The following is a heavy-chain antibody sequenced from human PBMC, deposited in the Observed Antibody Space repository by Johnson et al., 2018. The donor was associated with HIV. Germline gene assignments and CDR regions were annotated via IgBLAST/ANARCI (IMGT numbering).Heavy chain of an antibody. V-gene: IGHV3-23*04. CDR3: ARDLVATMNQPASDAFDI. Sequence: VQLVESGGGLVQPGWSLRLSCAASGFTFNSYAMNWVRQAPGKGLEWVSGISGGGSGTYYADSVKGRFTISRDNSKNTLYLQMNSLRAEDPAVYYCARDLVATMNQPASDAFDIWGQGTMVTVSS. CDR1: GFTFNSYA. J-gene: IGHJ3*02. D-gene: IGHD5-12*01. CDR2: ISGGGSGT.